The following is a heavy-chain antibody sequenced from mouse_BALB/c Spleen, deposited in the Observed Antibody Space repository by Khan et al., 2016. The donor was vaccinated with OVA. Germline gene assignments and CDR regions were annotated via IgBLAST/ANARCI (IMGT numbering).Heavy chain of an antibody. CDR2: ISYSGSS. D-gene: IGHD1-2*01. CDR3: ARTARIKY. J-gene: IGHJ2*01. Sequence: EVQLQESGPGLVKPSQSLSLTCTVTGYSITSGYGWNWLRQFPGNKLEWMGYISYSGSSNYNPSLKSRISITRDTSKNQFFLQLNSVTTEDTATYDCARTARIKYWGQGTTLTVSS. V-gene: IGHV3-2*02. CDR1: GYSITSGYG.